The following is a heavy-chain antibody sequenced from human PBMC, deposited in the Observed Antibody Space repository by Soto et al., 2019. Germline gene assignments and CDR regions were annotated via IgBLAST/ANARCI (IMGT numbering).Heavy chain of an antibody. D-gene: IGHD6-19*01. V-gene: IGHV4-34*01. J-gene: IGHJ3*02. CDR3: ARGSRSGWQLNAFDI. CDR2: INHSGST. Sequence: SETLSLTCAVYGGSFSGYYWSWIRQPPGKGLEWIGEINHSGSTNYNPSLKSRVTISVDTSKNQFSLKLSSVTAADTAVYYCARGSRSGWQLNAFDIWGQGTMVTVSS. CDR1: GGSFSGYY.